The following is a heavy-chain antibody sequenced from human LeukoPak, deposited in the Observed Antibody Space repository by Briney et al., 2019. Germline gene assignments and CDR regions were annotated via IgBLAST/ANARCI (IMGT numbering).Heavy chain of an antibody. CDR2: IKRDGSQK. CDR3: ARLGLEVGGPNWFDP. D-gene: IGHD1-1*01. CDR1: GFSFGSNW. J-gene: IGHJ5*02. V-gene: IGHV3-7*01. Sequence: GGSLRLSCAAPGFSFGSNWMGWVRQAPGKGLEWVAHIKRDGSQKYYLDSVKGRFTISRDNAKNSLYLQMNSLRVEDTAVYYCARLGLEVGGPNWFDPWGQGTLVTVSS.